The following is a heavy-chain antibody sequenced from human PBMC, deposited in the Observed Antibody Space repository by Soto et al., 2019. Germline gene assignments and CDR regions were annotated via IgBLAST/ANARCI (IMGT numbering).Heavy chain of an antibody. D-gene: IGHD6-6*01. CDR3: ARRARPDFYYMDV. CDR2: ISTNGVGT. CDR1: GFTLSGYA. V-gene: IGHV3-64*01. J-gene: IGHJ6*03. Sequence: GGSLRLSCAASGFTLSGYAMDWVRQAPGKGLEYVSGISTNGVGTYYANSVQGRFTISRDNSKNTVYLQMGSLRPEDMAVYYCARRARPDFYYMDVWGKGTTITVSS.